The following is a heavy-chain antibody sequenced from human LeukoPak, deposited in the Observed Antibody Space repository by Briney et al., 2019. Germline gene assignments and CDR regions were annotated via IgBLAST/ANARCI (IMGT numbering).Heavy chain of an antibody. V-gene: IGHV4-34*01. CDR1: GGSFSGRY. D-gene: IGHD5-18*01. J-gene: IGHJ4*02. Sequence: SETLSLTCAVYGGSFSGRYWSWIRQPPGKGLEWIGEINHSGSTNYNPSLKSRVTISVDTSKNQFSLKLSSVTAADTAVYYCARPGYSYGSGGFDYWGQGTLVTVSS. CDR3: ARPGYSYGSGGFDY. CDR2: INHSGST.